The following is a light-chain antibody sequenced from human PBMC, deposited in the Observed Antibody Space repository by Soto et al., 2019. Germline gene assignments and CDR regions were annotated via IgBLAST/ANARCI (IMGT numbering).Light chain of an antibody. Sequence: DVVMTQSPLSLPVTLGQPASISCRSSQGLVHSDGNTYLNWFQQRPGRSPRRLIYKVSNRDSGVPDRFSGSGSGTDFTLKISRVEAEDVGVYYCMQGTHWPPSTFGQGTKVEIK. CDR2: KVS. CDR1: QGLVHSDGNTY. J-gene: IGKJ1*01. V-gene: IGKV2-30*02. CDR3: MQGTHWPPST.